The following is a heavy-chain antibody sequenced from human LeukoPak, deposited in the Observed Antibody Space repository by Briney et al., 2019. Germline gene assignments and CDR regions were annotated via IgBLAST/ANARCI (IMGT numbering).Heavy chain of an antibody. CDR3: ARDSRIAAAGTWAWRPSQPDHYYYYGMDV. CDR1: GYTFTSYG. V-gene: IGHV1-18*01. CDR2: ISAYNGNT. Sequence: GASVKVSCKASGYTFTSYGISWVRQAPGQGLEWMGWISAYNGNTNYAQKLQGRVTMTTDTSTSTAYMELRSLRSDDTAVYYCARDSRIAAAGTWAWRPSQPDHYYYYGMDVWGQGTTVTVSS. J-gene: IGHJ6*02. D-gene: IGHD6-13*01.